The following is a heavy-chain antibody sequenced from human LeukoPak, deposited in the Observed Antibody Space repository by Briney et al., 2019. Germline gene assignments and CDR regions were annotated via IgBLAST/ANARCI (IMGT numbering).Heavy chain of an antibody. D-gene: IGHD3-10*01. CDR2: ISGGGGST. CDR3: AKNLPYGSGSYNGKDV. J-gene: IGHJ6*04. V-gene: IGHV3-23*01. CDR1: GFSFNSYA. Sequence: GGSLRLSCAASGFSFNSYAMSWVRQAPGKGLEWVSAISGGGGSTDYADSVKGRFTISRDNSKNTLYLQMNSLRAEDTAVYYCAKNLPYGSGSYNGKDVWGKGTTVTVSS.